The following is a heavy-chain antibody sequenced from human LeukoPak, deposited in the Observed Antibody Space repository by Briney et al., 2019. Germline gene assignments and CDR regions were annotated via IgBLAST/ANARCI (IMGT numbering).Heavy chain of an antibody. D-gene: IGHD2-2*03. CDR2: IYSGGTI. V-gene: IGHV3-53*01. CDR3: AIYGYCGSTGCYRYFDS. J-gene: IGHJ4*02. Sequence: PGGSLRLSCAASGFTVISNYMSWVRQAPGKGLEWVSVIYSGGTIYYADSVKGRFTISRDNSKTTLYLQMNSLRVEDTAVYYCAIYGYCGSTGCYRYFDSWGQGTLVTVSS. CDR1: GFTVISNY.